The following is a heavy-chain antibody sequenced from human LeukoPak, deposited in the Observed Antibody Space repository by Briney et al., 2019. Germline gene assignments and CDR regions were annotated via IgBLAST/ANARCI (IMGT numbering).Heavy chain of an antibody. Sequence: SETLSLTCTVSGGSISSYYWSWIRQPPGEGLEWTGAVFYSGSTTYNPSLKSRATISVETSKNQLSLKLSSVTAADTAVYYCARAGRLWGSYRPYWYFDLWGRGTLVTVSS. D-gene: IGHD3-16*02. CDR3: ARAGRLWGSYRPYWYFDL. V-gene: IGHV4-59*01. J-gene: IGHJ2*01. CDR1: GGSISSYY. CDR2: VFYSGST.